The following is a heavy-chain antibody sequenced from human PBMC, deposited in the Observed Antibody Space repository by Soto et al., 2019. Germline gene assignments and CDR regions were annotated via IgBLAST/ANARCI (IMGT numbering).Heavy chain of an antibody. CDR3: ARTSAGGKYYYGMDV. J-gene: IGHJ6*02. CDR2: IYPGDSDT. Sequence: PGESLKISCKGSGYSFTSYWIGWVRQMPGKGLEWMGIIYPGDSDTRYSPSFQGQVTISADKSISTAYLQWSSLKASDTAMYYCARTSAGGKYYYGMDVWGQGTTDTVSS. V-gene: IGHV5-51*01. D-gene: IGHD6-13*01. CDR1: GYSFTSYW.